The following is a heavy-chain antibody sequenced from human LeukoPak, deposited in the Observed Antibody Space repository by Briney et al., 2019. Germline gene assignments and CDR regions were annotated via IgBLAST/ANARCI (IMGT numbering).Heavy chain of an antibody. Sequence: SETLSLTCTVSGGSISSSSYYWGWIRQPPGKGLEWIGSIYYSGTTYYNPSLKSRVTMSVDTSESQFSLKLSSVTAADTAVYYCARHPHGDYVWFDPWGQGSLVTVSS. J-gene: IGHJ5*02. CDR1: GGSISSSSYY. CDR3: ARHPHGDYVWFDP. V-gene: IGHV4-39*01. D-gene: IGHD4-17*01. CDR2: IYYSGTT.